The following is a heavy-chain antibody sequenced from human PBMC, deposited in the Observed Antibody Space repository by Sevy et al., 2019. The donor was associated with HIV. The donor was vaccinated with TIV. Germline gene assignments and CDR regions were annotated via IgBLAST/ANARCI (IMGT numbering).Heavy chain of an antibody. J-gene: IGHJ4*02. CDR2: FDPEDDET. CDR3: ATTKDYCESSGSPFDY. Sequence: ASVKVSCKVSGYTLSQLSMHWVRQAPGKGLEWMGSFDPEDDETIFAQKFQGRVTMTEDTSTDTAYMELSRLRSEDTAVYYCATTKDYCESSGSPFDYWGQGTLVTVSS. V-gene: IGHV1-24*01. CDR1: GYTLSQLS. D-gene: IGHD3-22*01.